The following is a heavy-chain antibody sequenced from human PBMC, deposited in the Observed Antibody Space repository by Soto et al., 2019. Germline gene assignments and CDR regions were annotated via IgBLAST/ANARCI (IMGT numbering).Heavy chain of an antibody. CDR3: ARGGYYDILTGHYYYYMDV. CDR1: GGTFSSYT. Sequence: QVQLVQSGAEVKKPGSSVKVSCKASGGTFSSYTISWVRQAPGQGLEWMGRIIPILGIANYAQKFQGRGTITADKSTSTAYMELSSLRSEDTAVYYCARGGYYDILTGHYYYYMDVWGKGTTVTVSS. V-gene: IGHV1-69*02. D-gene: IGHD3-9*01. J-gene: IGHJ6*03. CDR2: IIPILGIA.